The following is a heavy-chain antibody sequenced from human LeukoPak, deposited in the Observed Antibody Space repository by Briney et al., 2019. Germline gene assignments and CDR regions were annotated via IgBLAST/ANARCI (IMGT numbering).Heavy chain of an antibody. CDR3: AKESYYDSSSFDY. CDR2: IYTSGST. CDR1: GGSISSGSYY. Sequence: SQTLSLTCTVSGGSISSGSYYWRWIRQPAEKGLEWIGRIYTSGSTNYNPSLKSRVTISVDTSKNQFSLKLSSVTAADTAVYYCAKESYYDSSSFDYWGQGTLVTVSS. J-gene: IGHJ4*02. D-gene: IGHD3-22*01. V-gene: IGHV4-61*02.